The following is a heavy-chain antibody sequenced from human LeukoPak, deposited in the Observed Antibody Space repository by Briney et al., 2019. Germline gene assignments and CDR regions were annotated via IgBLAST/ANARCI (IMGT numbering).Heavy chain of an antibody. CDR3: ARPGTLGYSGNYYYFDY. Sequence: ASVKVSCKPSGYTFTGYYFHWVRQAPGQGLEWMGWINPHSGATNYAQRFQGRVSMTRDTSISTTYMELSRLRSDDTAVYSCARPGTLGYSGNYYYFDYWGQGTLVTVSS. CDR1: GYTFTGYY. V-gene: IGHV1-2*02. J-gene: IGHJ4*02. D-gene: IGHD1-26*01. CDR2: INPHSGAT.